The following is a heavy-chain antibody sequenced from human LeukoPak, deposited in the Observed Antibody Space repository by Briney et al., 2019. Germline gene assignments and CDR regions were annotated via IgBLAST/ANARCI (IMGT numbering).Heavy chain of an antibody. CDR2: ISYDGSNK. V-gene: IGHV3-30*18. Sequence: GGSLRLSCAASGFTFSNYAMSWVRQAPGKGLEWVAVISYDGSNKYYAGSVKGRFTTSRDNSKNTLYLQMNSLRAEDTAVYYCAKDPGWVLVVVPAAIDYWGQGTLVTVSS. D-gene: IGHD2-2*01. J-gene: IGHJ4*02. CDR1: GFTFSNYA. CDR3: AKDPGWVLVVVPAAIDY.